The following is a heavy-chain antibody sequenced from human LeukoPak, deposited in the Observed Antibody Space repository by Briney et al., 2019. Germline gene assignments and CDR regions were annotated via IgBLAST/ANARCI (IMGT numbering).Heavy chain of an antibody. CDR1: GFTFSSYA. D-gene: IGHD3-16*01. Sequence: GGSLRLSCAASGFTFSSYAMHWVRQAPGKGLEWVANIKHDGSEKNCLDSVKGRFTIPRDNAQNSLYLQMNGLRVEDSAVYYCTRRLDDWGQGTLVTVSS. CDR3: TRRLDD. V-gene: IGHV3-7*01. CDR2: IKHDGSEK. J-gene: IGHJ4*02.